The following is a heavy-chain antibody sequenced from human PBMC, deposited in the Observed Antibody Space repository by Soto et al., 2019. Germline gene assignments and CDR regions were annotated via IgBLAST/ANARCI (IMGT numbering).Heavy chain of an antibody. Sequence: SETLSLTCTVSGDSISNDYWSWIRQPAGKVLEWIGRIYTSGNTNYNPSLKSRVTMSIDTSKNQFSLKLSSVTAADTAVYYCAREDYGDYIDYWGQGTLVNVSS. J-gene: IGHJ4*02. CDR1: GDSISNDY. D-gene: IGHD4-17*01. V-gene: IGHV4-4*07. CDR2: IYTSGNT. CDR3: AREDYGDYIDY.